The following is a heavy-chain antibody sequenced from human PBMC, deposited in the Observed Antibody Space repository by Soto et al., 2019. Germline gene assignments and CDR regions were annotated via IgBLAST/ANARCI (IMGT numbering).Heavy chain of an antibody. CDR2: IYTSGNS. D-gene: IGHD3-10*01. CDR1: GGSIRNYY. Sequence: SETLSLTCSVSGGSIRNYYWNWIRQPAGKGLGWIGRIYTSGNSDYNPSLKSRVTMSADTSKNQLSLRLSSVTAADSAVYYCARLWFGKPPGYLDYWGQGSRVTVSS. CDR3: ARLWFGKPPGYLDY. J-gene: IGHJ4*02. V-gene: IGHV4-4*07.